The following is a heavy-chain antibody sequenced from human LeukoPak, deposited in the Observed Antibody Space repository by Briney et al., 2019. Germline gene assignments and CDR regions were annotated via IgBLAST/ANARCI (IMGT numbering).Heavy chain of an antibody. CDR3: ATHGHDYGDFYYYYYMDV. CDR1: GGSISSGGYS. J-gene: IGHJ6*03. CDR2: IYYSGST. D-gene: IGHD4-17*01. V-gene: IGHV4-30-4*07. Sequence: TSETLSLTCAVSGGSISSGGYSWSWIRQPPGKGLEWIGYIYYSGSTYYNPSLKSRVTISVDTSKNQFSLKLSSVTAADTAVYYCATHGHDYGDFYYYYYMDVWGKGTTVTVSS.